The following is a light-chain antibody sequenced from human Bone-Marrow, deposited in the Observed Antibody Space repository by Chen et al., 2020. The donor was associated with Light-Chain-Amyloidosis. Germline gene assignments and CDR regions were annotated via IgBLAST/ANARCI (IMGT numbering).Light chain of an antibody. Sequence: EIVLTQSPGTLSLSPGERATLSCRASQTVSSDYLAWYQQKPGQAPRLLIYGASSRATGIPERCSGSRSGKDFTSTSRRLEPEDFAVNFGQHYQSPPGGTFGPGTKVDIK. CDR3: QHYQSPPGGT. J-gene: IGKJ3*01. CDR2: GAS. V-gene: IGKV3-20*01. CDR1: QTVSSDY.